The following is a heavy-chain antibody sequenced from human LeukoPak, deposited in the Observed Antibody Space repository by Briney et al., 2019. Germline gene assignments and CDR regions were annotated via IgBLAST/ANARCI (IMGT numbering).Heavy chain of an antibody. D-gene: IGHD3-3*01. V-gene: IGHV4-38-2*02. CDR2: IYHSGST. CDR1: GYSISSGYY. CDR3: ARVRGGAITILDY. Sequence: SETLSLTCTVSGYSISSGYYWGWIRQPPGKGLEWIGSIYHSGSTYYNPSLKSRVTISVDTSKNQFSLKLSSVTAADTAVYYCARVRGGAITILDYWGQGTLVTVSS. J-gene: IGHJ4*02.